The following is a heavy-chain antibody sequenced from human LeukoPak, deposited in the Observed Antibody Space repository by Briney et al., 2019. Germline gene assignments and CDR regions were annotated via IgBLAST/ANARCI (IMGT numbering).Heavy chain of an antibody. D-gene: IGHD4-17*01. CDR2: IKQDGSEK. Sequence: GGSLRLSCAASGFTFSSYAMSWVRQAPGKGLEWVANIKQDGSEKYYVDSVKGRFTISRDNAKNSLYLQMNSLRAEDTAVYYCARLYGDYYYFDYWGQGTLVTVSS. J-gene: IGHJ4*02. CDR3: ARLYGDYYYFDY. V-gene: IGHV3-7*01. CDR1: GFTFSSYA.